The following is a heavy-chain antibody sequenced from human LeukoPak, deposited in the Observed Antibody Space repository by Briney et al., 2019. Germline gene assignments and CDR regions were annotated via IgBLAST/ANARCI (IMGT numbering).Heavy chain of an antibody. CDR2: ITSIGTYI. D-gene: IGHD1-26*01. Sequence: GGSLRLSCAASGFTFSDYNMNWVRQAPGKAMEWVSSITSIGTYIFYADSVKGRFTISRDNAKNSVYLQMDSLGPEDTAVYYCARDPYSGLYGNDYYYYMDVWGKGTTVTISS. CDR1: GFTFSDYN. CDR3: ARDPYSGLYGNDYYYYMDV. J-gene: IGHJ6*03. V-gene: IGHV3-21*01.